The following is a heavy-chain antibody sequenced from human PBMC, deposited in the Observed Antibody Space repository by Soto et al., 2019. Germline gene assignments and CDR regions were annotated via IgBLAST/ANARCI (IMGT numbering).Heavy chain of an antibody. CDR3: VTEVHETRGDLFDY. Sequence: GGSLRLSCAASGFTFSHAWMSWVRQAPGKGLEWVGRIKSEYNGGTTDFGAPVKGRFTISRDDSKNTLYLQMDSLKTEDTAVFSRVTEVHETRGDLFDYWGQGTLVTVSS. CDR1: GFTFSHAW. D-gene: IGHD2-21*02. V-gene: IGHV3-15*01. J-gene: IGHJ4*02. CDR2: IKSEYNGGTT.